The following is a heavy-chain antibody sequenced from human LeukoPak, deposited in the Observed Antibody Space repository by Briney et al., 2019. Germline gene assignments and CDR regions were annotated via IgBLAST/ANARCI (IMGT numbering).Heavy chain of an antibody. J-gene: IGHJ5*02. D-gene: IGHD2-2*01. V-gene: IGHV4-39*01. CDR1: SGSISSSNYY. CDR2: IYYSGTT. Sequence: PSETLSLTCTVSSGSISSSNYYWGWIRQPPGKGREWIGSIYYSGTTYYNPSLKSRVTISVDTSKNQFSLKLSSVTAADTAVYYCARHVCGSSSCYSPPYNWFDPCGQGTLVTVSS. CDR3: ARHVCGSSSCYSPPYNWFDP.